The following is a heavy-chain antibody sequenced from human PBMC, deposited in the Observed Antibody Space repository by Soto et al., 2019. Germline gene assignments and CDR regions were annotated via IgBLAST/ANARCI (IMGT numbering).Heavy chain of an antibody. D-gene: IGHD6-13*01. Sequence: QVQLVQSGAEVKKPGASVKVSCKASGYTFTSYGISWVRQAPGQGLEWMGWISAYNGNTNYAQKLQGRVTMTTDTYPSTAYMELRSLISDDTAVYYCARERGIAAAGSYYYGMDVWGQGTTVTVSS. CDR3: ARERGIAAAGSYYYGMDV. V-gene: IGHV1-18*01. CDR2: ISAYNGNT. J-gene: IGHJ6*02. CDR1: GYTFTSYG.